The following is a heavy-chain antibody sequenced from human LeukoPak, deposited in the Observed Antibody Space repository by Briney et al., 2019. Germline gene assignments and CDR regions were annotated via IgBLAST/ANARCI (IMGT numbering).Heavy chain of an antibody. CDR1: GGSISSYY. Sequence: SETLSLTCTVSGGSISSYYWSWIRQPPGKGLEWIGYIYYSGSTNYNPSLKSRVTISVDTSKNQFSLKLSSVTAADTAVYYCARHKDYYDSRDDAFDIWGHGTMVTVS. J-gene: IGHJ3*02. CDR3: ARHKDYYDSRDDAFDI. CDR2: IYYSGST. D-gene: IGHD3-22*01. V-gene: IGHV4-59*08.